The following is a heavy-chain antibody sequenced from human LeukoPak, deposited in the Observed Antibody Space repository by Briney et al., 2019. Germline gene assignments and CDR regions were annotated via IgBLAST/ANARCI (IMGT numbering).Heavy chain of an antibody. D-gene: IGHD3-22*01. CDR2: IYYSGST. CDR1: GGSISSSSYY. CDR3: ARRVRRITMIVVVRSSDAFDI. V-gene: IGHV4-39*01. Sequence: SETLSLTCTVSGGSISSSSYYWGWIRQPPGKGLEWIGSIYYSGSTYYNPSLKSRVTISVDTSKNQFSLKLSSVTAADTAVYYCARRVRRITMIVVVRSSDAFDIWGQGTMVTVSS. J-gene: IGHJ3*02.